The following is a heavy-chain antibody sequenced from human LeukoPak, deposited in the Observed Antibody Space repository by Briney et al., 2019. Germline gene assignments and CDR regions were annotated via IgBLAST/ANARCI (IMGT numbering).Heavy chain of an antibody. CDR2: INHSGST. Sequence: SETLSLTCAVYGGSFSGYYWSWIRQPPGKGLEWIGEINHSGSTNYNPSLKSRVTISVDTSKNQFSLKLSSVTAADTAVYYCARGPRLFSQRHGYFQHWGQGTLVTVSS. J-gene: IGHJ1*01. CDR3: ARGPRLFSQRHGYFQH. V-gene: IGHV4-34*01. D-gene: IGHD3-22*01. CDR1: GGSFSGYY.